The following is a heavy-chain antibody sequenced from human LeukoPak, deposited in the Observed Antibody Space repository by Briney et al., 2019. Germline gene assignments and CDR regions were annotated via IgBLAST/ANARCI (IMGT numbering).Heavy chain of an antibody. CDR3: ARGIPYYDILTGYYTTYYFDY. Sequence: GGSLRLSCAASGFTVSSNYMSWVRQAPGKGLEWVSVIYSGGSTYYADSVKGRFTISRDNSKNTLYLQMNSLRAEDTAVYYCARGIPYYDILTGYYTTYYFDYWGQGXLVTVSS. J-gene: IGHJ4*02. V-gene: IGHV3-66*01. D-gene: IGHD3-9*01. CDR1: GFTVSSNY. CDR2: IYSGGST.